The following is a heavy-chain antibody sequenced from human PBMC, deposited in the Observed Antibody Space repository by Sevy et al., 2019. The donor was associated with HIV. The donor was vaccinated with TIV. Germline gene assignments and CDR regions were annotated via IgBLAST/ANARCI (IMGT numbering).Heavy chain of an antibody. Sequence: GGSLRLSCTASGFMLSSYAMSWVRQAPGKGLEWVSSVSGSGASTYYADSVKGRFTISRDNSKNTLYLQMSSLRVEDTAVYYCAKNSAVGSYYYMDVWGKGTTVTVSS. CDR1: GFMLSSYA. J-gene: IGHJ6*03. V-gene: IGHV3-23*01. CDR3: AKNSAVGSYYYMDV. D-gene: IGHD1-26*01. CDR2: VSGSGAST.